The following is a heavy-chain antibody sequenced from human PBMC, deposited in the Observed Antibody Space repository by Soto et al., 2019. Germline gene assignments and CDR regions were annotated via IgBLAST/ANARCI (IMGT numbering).Heavy chain of an antibody. CDR3: VSQRTSVLTQAYFDY. V-gene: IGHV4-39*01. CDR1: GGSVSNSNYY. D-gene: IGHD2-8*01. Sequence: SETLSLTCTVSGGSVSNSNYYWGWIRQSPGKGLEWIGSVYYRGRSYSKSSVKSRVTISVDTSKNQFSLNLISVTASDTAVYYCVSQRTSVLTQAYFDYWGPGALVTVSS. CDR2: VYYRGRS. J-gene: IGHJ4*02.